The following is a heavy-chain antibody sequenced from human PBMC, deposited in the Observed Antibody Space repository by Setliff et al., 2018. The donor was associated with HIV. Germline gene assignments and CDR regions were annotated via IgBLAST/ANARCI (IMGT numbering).Heavy chain of an antibody. CDR1: GGSISSSNW. CDR3: ARAADYHDSSGYWAPPRYFDY. D-gene: IGHD3-22*01. V-gene: IGHV4-4*02. Sequence: PSETLSLTCAVSGGSISSSNWWSWVRQPPGKGLEWIGEIYHSGSTNYNPSLKSRVSISVDTSKKQFSLKLSSVSAADTAVYYCARAADYHDSSGYWAPPRYFDYWGQGTLVTVSS. CDR2: IYHSGST. J-gene: IGHJ4*02.